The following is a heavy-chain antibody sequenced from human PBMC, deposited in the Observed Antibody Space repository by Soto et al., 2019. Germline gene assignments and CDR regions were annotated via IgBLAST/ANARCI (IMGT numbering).Heavy chain of an antibody. V-gene: IGHV3-30*18. CDR3: AKAGYCSSTSCYNGGDYYYYGMDV. CDR1: GFTFSSYG. CDR2: ISYDGSNK. D-gene: IGHD2-2*01. J-gene: IGHJ6*02. Sequence: QVQLVESGGGVVQPGRSLRLSCAASGFTFSSYGMHWVRQAPGKGLEWVAVISYDGSNKYYADSVKGRFTISRDNSKNTLYLQMNSLRAEDTAVYYCAKAGYCSSTSCYNGGDYYYYGMDVWGQGTTVTVSS.